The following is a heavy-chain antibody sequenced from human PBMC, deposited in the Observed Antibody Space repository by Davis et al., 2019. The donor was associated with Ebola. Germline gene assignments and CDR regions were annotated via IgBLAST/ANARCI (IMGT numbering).Heavy chain of an antibody. V-gene: IGHV1-3*01. D-gene: IGHD2-2*01. J-gene: IGHJ6*02. Sequence: ASVKVSCKASGYTFTSYAMHWVRQAPGQRLEWMGWINAGNGNTKYSQKFQGRVTITRDTSASTAYMELSSLRSEDTAVYYCARDIVVVPAAILSYYYYGMDVWGQGTTVTVSS. CDR3: ARDIVVVPAAILSYYYYGMDV. CDR2: INAGNGNT. CDR1: GYTFTSYA.